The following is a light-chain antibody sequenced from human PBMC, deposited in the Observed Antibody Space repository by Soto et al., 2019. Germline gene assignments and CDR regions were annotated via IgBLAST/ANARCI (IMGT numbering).Light chain of an antibody. CDR3: QHYNNWLGT. Sequence: EILMTQSPATLSVSPGERATLSCRASQSISNNLAWYQQKRGQPPRILISGASTRDTGLPARFSGSGSGTDFTLTISRLQSEDSEIYYCQHYNNWLGTFGGGTKVDIK. CDR1: QSISNN. V-gene: IGKV3-15*01. CDR2: GAS. J-gene: IGKJ4*01.